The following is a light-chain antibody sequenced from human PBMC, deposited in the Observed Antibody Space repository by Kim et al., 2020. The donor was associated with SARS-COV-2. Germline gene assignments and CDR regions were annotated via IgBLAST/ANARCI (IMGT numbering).Light chain of an antibody. Sequence: EIVLTQSPATLSLSPGQRATLSCRASQSIVNYLAWYQQKPGQAPRLVIYDVSNRATGIPARFSGSGSGTDFTLTISSLEPEDFAVYYCQQRSNWPRTFGQGTKVEIK. V-gene: IGKV3-11*01. J-gene: IGKJ1*01. CDR3: QQRSNWPRT. CDR1: QSIVNY. CDR2: DVS.